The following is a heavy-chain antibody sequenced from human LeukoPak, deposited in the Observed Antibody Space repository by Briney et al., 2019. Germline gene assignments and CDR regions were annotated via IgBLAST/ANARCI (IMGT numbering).Heavy chain of an antibody. CDR3: ARSSSGWFKGWFDP. V-gene: IGHV1-18*01. J-gene: IGHJ5*02. CDR2: ISAYNGNT. D-gene: IGHD6-19*01. Sequence: ASVKVSCKASGYTFTSYGISWVRQAPGQGLEWMGWISAYNGNTNYAQELQGRVTMTTDTSTSTAYMELRSLRSDDTAVYYCARSSSGWFKGWFDPWGQGTLVTVSS. CDR1: GYTFTSYG.